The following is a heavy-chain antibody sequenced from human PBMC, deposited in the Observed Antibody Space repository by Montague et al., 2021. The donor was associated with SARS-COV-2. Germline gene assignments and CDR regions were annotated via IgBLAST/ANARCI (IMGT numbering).Heavy chain of an antibody. D-gene: IGHD3-10*01. V-gene: IGHV4-34*01. CDR3: ARRGCSVWGVTVSSRLDY. CDR2: INQSGRT. Sequence: SETLSLTCAVYGGSFSGYYWSWIRQPPEKGLEWIVEINQSGRTNNNPSLKSRVIISVDTSKNQFSLKRSSVTAADTAVYYCARRGCSVWGVTVSSRLDYWGQGILVIVSS. J-gene: IGHJ4*02. CDR1: GGSFSGYY.